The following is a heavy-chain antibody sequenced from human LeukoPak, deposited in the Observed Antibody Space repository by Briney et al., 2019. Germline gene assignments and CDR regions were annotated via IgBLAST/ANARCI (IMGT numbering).Heavy chain of an antibody. CDR1: GGSISSYY. Sequence: SETLSLTCTVSGGSISSYYWSWIRQPPGKGLEWIGYIHTSGSTNYNPSLKSRVTISVDTSKNQFSLKLSSVTAADTAVYYCARHSRNYRYYYYMDVWGKGTTVTVSS. J-gene: IGHJ6*03. CDR3: ARHSRNYRYYYYMDV. CDR2: IHTSGST. V-gene: IGHV4-4*09. D-gene: IGHD4-11*01.